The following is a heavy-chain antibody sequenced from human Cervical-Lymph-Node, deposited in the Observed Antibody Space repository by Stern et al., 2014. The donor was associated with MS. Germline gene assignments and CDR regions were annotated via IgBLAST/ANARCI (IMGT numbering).Heavy chain of an antibody. CDR2: IYSGGST. D-gene: IGHD3-9*01. Sequence: EVQLVESGGALTQPGGSLRLSCAASGFTVSRSYMSWVRQAPGKGLEGVSVIYSGGSTHYADPAEGRLSISSSDTKNRLYLQMNSLRVEDTAVYYCARDYFALGSDSWGQGTQVTVSS. CDR1: GFTVSRSY. J-gene: IGHJ4*02. V-gene: IGHV3-53*01. CDR3: ARDYFALGSDS.